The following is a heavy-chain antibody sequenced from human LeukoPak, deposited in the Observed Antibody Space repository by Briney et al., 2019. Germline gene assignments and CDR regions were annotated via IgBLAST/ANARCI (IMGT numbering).Heavy chain of an antibody. CDR3: ARVEQGIAAAGSIDY. D-gene: IGHD6-13*01. J-gene: IGHJ4*02. CDR1: GGTFSSYA. CDR2: IIPIFGTA. Sequence: SVKVSCKASGGTFSSYAISWVRQAPGQGLEWMGGIIPIFGTANYAQKFQGRVTITADESTSTAYMELSSLRSEDTAVYYCARVEQGIAAAGSIDYWGQGTLVTVSS. V-gene: IGHV1-69*13.